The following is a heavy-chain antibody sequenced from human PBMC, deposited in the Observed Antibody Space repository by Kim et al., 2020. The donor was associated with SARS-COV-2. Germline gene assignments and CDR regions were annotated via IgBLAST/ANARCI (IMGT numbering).Heavy chain of an antibody. CDR3: ARERYYDSSGYYFFYAFDI. CDR1: GGSVSSGSYY. J-gene: IGHJ3*02. D-gene: IGHD3-22*01. CDR2: IYYSGST. Sequence: SETLSLTCTVSGGSVSSGSYYWSWIRQPPGKGLEWIGYIYYSGSTNYNPSLKSRVTISVDTSKNQFSLKLSSVTAADTAVYYCARERYYDSSGYYFFYAFDIWGQGTMVTVSS. V-gene: IGHV4-61*01.